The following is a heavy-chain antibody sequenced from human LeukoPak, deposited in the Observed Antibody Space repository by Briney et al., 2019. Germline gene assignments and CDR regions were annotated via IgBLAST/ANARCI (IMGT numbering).Heavy chain of an antibody. Sequence: GGSLRLSCAASGFTFSSYAMSWVRQAPGKGLEWVSAISGSGGSTYYADSVKGRFTISSDNSKNTLYLQMNSLRAEDTAVYYCAKDPYGDYVPFDYWGQGTLVTVSS. V-gene: IGHV3-23*01. CDR2: ISGSGGST. CDR1: GFTFSSYA. CDR3: AKDPYGDYVPFDY. J-gene: IGHJ4*02. D-gene: IGHD4-17*01.